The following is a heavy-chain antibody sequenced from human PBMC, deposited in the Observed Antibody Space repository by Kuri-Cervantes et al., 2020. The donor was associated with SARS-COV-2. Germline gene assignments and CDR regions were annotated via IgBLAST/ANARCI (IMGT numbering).Heavy chain of an antibody. D-gene: IGHD3-10*01. J-gene: IGHJ6*02. Sequence: GESLKISCAASGFTFSNAWMSWVRQAPGKGLEWVGRIKSKTDGGTTDYAAPVKGRFTISRDDSKNTLYLQMNSLKTEDTAVYYCTTVLPLWFGELPSLGMDVWGQGTTVTVSS. CDR3: TTVLPLWFGELPSLGMDV. V-gene: IGHV3-15*01. CDR2: IKSKTDGGTT. CDR1: GFTFSNAW.